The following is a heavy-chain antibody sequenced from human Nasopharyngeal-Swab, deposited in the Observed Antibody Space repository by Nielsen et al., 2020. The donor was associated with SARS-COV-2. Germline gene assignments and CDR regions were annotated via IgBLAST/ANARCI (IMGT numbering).Heavy chain of an antibody. CDR1: GYIFSNYW. J-gene: IGHJ4*02. D-gene: IGHD6-19*01. CDR3: ARQEDMAVAGTEGVFDI. CDR2: IYPDDSDT. V-gene: IGHV5-51*01. Sequence: GESLKISCKGSGYIFSNYWIAWVRQMPGKGLEWMGNIYPDDSDTRYSPSFQGQVTISVDKSIRTAYLHWSSLQASDTAMYYCARQEDMAVAGTEGVFDIWGQGTLVTVSS.